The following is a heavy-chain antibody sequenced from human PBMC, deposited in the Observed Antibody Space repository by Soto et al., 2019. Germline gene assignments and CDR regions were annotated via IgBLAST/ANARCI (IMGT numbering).Heavy chain of an antibody. Sequence: GGSLRLSCAASGFAFSTFAMTWVRQAPGKGLEWVAAISVSGNNAYYADSVKGRFTISRDNSQNSVFLQMSSLRADDTAVYYCARDQLRPGILYSLGVLLPEYGLWGQGTLVTVSS. D-gene: IGHD3-22*01. J-gene: IGHJ4*02. CDR3: ARDQLRPGILYSLGVLLPEYGL. V-gene: IGHV3-23*01. CDR2: ISVSGNNA. CDR1: GFAFSTFA.